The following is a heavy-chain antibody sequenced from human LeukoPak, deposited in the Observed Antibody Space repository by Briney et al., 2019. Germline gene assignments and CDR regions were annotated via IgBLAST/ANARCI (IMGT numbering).Heavy chain of an antibody. J-gene: IGHJ5*02. Sequence: GGSLRLSCAASGFTFSSYAMHWVRQAPGKGLEWVAVISYDGSNKYYADSVKGRFTISRDNSKNTLYLQMNSLRAEDTAVYYCARGSSSWSNWFDPWGQGTLVTASS. CDR2: ISYDGSNK. CDR3: ARGSSSWSNWFDP. D-gene: IGHD6-13*01. CDR1: GFTFSSYA. V-gene: IGHV3-30*04.